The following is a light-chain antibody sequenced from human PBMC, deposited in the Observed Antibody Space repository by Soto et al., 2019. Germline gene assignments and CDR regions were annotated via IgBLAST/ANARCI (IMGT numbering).Light chain of an antibody. CDR3: QSYDSSLSGYV. V-gene: IGLV1-40*01. Sequence: QSVLTQPPSVSEAPGQRVSISCTGSSSNIGAGYEAHWYQQVPGTAPKLLIYEHNNRPSGVPDRFSGSNSGTSATLAITGLQAEDEAEYYCQSYDSSLSGYVFGTGTKVTVL. CDR1: SSNIGAGYE. J-gene: IGLJ1*01. CDR2: EHN.